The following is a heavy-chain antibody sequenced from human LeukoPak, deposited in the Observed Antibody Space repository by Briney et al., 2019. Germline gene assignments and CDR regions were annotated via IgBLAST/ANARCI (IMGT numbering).Heavy chain of an antibody. J-gene: IGHJ5*02. V-gene: IGHV3-49*03. D-gene: IGHD3-10*01. CDR2: IRSKAYGGTT. Sequence: GRSLRLSCTASGFTFGDYAMSWFGQAPGKGLESVGFIRSKAYGGTTEYAASVKGRFTISRDDSKSIAYLQMNSLKTEDTAVYYCTTDYGSGSYYTFASDWFDPWGQGTLVTVSS. CDR3: TTDYGSGSYYTFASDWFDP. CDR1: GFTFGDYA.